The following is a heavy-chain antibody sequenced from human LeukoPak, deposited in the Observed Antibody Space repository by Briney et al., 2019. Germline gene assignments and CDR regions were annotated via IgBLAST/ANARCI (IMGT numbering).Heavy chain of an antibody. Sequence: SETLSLTCTVSGGSLSSGGYYWSWIRQPPGKGLEWIGYIYHSGSTYYNPSPKSRVTISVDRSKNQFSLKLSSVTAADTAVYYCARYPTKLWFGESWFDPWGQGTLVTVSS. J-gene: IGHJ5*02. CDR1: GGSLSSGGYY. D-gene: IGHD3-10*01. V-gene: IGHV4-30-2*01. CDR2: IYHSGST. CDR3: ARYPTKLWFGESWFDP.